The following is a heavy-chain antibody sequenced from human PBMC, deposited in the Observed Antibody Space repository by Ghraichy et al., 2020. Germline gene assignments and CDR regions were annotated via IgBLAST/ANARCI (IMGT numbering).Heavy chain of an antibody. D-gene: IGHD6-13*01. V-gene: IGHV4-34*01. CDR3: ARGPRIAAASRSYYYYYYMDV. J-gene: IGHJ6*03. Sequence: SQTLSLTCAVYGGSFSGYYWSWIRQPPGKGLEWIGEINHSGSTNYNPSLKSRVTISVDTSKNQFSLKLSSVTAADTAVYYCARGPRIAAASRSYYYYYYMDVWGKGTTVTVSS. CDR2: INHSGST. CDR1: GGSFSGYY.